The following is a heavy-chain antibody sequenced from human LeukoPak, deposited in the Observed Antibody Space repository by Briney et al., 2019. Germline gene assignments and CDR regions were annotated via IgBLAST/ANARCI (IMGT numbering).Heavy chain of an antibody. J-gene: IGHJ4*02. Sequence: ASVKVSCTASGYIFTRLALNWVRQAPGRRPEWMGWIDTKTGNPTYAQGFTGRFVFSLDTSVSTAYLQISGLEADDTAVYYCARGETTGYCFVWGQGTLVTVSS. CDR3: ARGETTGYCFV. CDR1: GYIFTRLA. V-gene: IGHV7-4-1*02. D-gene: IGHD3-9*01. CDR2: IDTKTGNP.